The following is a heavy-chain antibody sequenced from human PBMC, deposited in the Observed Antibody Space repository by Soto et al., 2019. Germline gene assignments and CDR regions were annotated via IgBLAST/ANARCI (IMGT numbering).Heavy chain of an antibody. CDR1: GFTFSSYG. CDR2: ISYDGSNK. Sequence: QVQLVESGGGVVQPGRSLRLSCAASGFTFSSYGMHWVRQAPGKGLEWVAVISYDGSNKYYADSVKGRFTISRDNSKNTLYLQMNSRRAEDTAVYYCAKDLGAGWIRPGDYWGQGTLVTVSS. CDR3: AKDLGAGWIRPGDY. V-gene: IGHV3-30*18. D-gene: IGHD3-16*01. J-gene: IGHJ4*02.